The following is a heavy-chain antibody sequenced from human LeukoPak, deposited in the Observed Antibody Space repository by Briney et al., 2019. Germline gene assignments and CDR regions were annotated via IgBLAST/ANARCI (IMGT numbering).Heavy chain of an antibody. CDR2: IYYSGNT. Sequence: SETLSLTCIVSGGSISTSAYYWGWIRQPPGGGLQWIGSIYYSGNTYYNSSLKSRVTISVDTSKNQFSLKLSSVTAADTAVYYCARVDGGSGWYYFDYWGRGTLVTVSS. CDR1: GGSISTSAYY. V-gene: IGHV4-39*07. CDR3: ARVDGGSGWYYFDY. D-gene: IGHD6-19*01. J-gene: IGHJ4*02.